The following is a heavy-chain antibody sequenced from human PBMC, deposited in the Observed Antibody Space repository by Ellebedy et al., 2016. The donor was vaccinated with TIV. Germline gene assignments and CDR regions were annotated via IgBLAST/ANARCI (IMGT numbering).Heavy chain of an antibody. D-gene: IGHD3-10*01. J-gene: IGHJ4*02. CDR1: GYSISSGYY. CDR2: INHSGKT. CDR3: VRDRPSGKFDS. V-gene: IGHV4-38-2*02. Sequence: SETLSLTXTVSGYSISSGYYSGWIRPTPGKGVEWIGSINHSGKTSYNPSVDSQVTVSVDTSKNQFSLRLNAVTAANTAVYYCVRDRPSGKFDSWGQGTVVTVS.